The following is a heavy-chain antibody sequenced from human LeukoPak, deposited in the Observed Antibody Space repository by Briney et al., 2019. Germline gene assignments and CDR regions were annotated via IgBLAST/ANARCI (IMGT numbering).Heavy chain of an antibody. Sequence: GGSLRLSCAASGFTFSNAWMNWVRQAPGKGMEWVGRIKSKTDGGTTDYAAPVKGRFTISRDDSKNTLYLQMNSLKTEDTAVYYCTTGATYDGLFDYWGQGTLVTVSS. V-gene: IGHV3-15*07. D-gene: IGHD1-26*01. CDR3: TTGATYDGLFDY. CDR1: GFTFSNAW. J-gene: IGHJ4*02. CDR2: IKSKTDGGTT.